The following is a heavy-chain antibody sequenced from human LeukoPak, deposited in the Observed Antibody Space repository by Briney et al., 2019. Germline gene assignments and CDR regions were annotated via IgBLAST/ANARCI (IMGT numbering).Heavy chain of an antibody. CDR2: INPSGGST. CDR3: ARGAPNDYGDYTWGYFDY. D-gene: IGHD4-17*01. V-gene: IGHV1-46*01. Sequence: ASVKVSCKASGYTFTSYYMRWVRQAPGQGLEWMGIINPSGGSTSYAQKFQGRVTMTRDTSTSTVYMELSSLRSEDTAVYYCARGAPNDYGDYTWGYFDYWGQGTLVTVSS. CDR1: GYTFTSYY. J-gene: IGHJ4*02.